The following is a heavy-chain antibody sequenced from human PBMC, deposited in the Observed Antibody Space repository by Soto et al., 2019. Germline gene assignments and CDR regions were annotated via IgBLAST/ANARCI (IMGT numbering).Heavy chain of an antibody. CDR1: AFTFNNYA. V-gene: IGHV3-23*01. Sequence: EVQLLESGGGLVQPGGSLSLSCAASAFTFNNYAMSWVRQAPGKGLEWVSGIGGSGRTTYYADSVQGRFTSSRDHSNNTLFVQMNSLRAEDTAVYYCATRRYSDSSGYFYDYWGQGTLVTVSS. CDR3: ATRRYSDSSGYFYDY. CDR2: IGGSGRTT. D-gene: IGHD3-22*01. J-gene: IGHJ4*02.